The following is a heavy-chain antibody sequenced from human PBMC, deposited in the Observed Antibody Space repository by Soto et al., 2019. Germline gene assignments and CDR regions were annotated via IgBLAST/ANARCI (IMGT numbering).Heavy chain of an antibody. Sequence: SSETLSLTCTVSGGSVNSGTYYWSWIRQPPGKGLEWIGYIYSSGVANYNPSLKSRVTISLDTSKNQFSLKLSSVTAADTAVYFCASSSFYRYYFDYWGQGALVTVSS. CDR3: ASSSFYRYYFDY. J-gene: IGHJ4*02. CDR1: GGSVNSGTYY. V-gene: IGHV4-61*01. D-gene: IGHD2-2*01. CDR2: IYSSGVA.